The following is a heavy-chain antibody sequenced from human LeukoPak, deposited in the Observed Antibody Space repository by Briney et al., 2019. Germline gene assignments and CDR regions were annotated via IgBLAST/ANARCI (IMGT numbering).Heavy chain of an antibody. CDR1: GFTFSSYA. J-gene: IGHJ4*02. Sequence: GGSLRLSCAASGFTFSSYAMHWVRQAPGKGLEWVAVISYDGSNKYYADSVKGRFTISRDNSKNTLYLQMNSLRAEDTAVYYCARGGIYSYGEDYFDYWGQGTLVTVSS. V-gene: IGHV3-30-3*01. CDR3: ARGGIYSYGEDYFDY. D-gene: IGHD5-18*01. CDR2: ISYDGSNK.